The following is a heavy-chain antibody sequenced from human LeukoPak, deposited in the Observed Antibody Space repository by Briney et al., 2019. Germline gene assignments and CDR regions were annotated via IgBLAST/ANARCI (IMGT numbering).Heavy chain of an antibody. V-gene: IGHV1-8*03. J-gene: IGHJ4*02. CDR3: ASTLYDSSGYRDY. Sequence: ASVKVSCKTSRYTFTGYYIHWVRQATGQGLEWMGWMNPNSGNTGYAQKFQGRVTITRNTSISTAYMELSSLRSEDTAVYYCASTLYDSSGYRDYWGQGTLVTVSS. CDR1: RYTFTGYY. D-gene: IGHD3-22*01. CDR2: MNPNSGNT.